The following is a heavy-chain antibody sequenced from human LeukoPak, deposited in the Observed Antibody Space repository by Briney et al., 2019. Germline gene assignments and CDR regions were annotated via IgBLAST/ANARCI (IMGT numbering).Heavy chain of an antibody. CDR2: ISGSGANT. V-gene: IGHV3-23*01. CDR1: GFTFSSYS. J-gene: IGHJ4*02. CDR3: AKDVGSSITARRAFDY. Sequence: TGGSLRLSCAASGFTFSSYSMNWVRQAPGKGLVWVSYISGSGANTYYADSVKGRFTIYRDDSKNTLYLQMNSLRAEDTAIYYCAKDVGSSITARRAFDYWGQGTLVTVSS. D-gene: IGHD6-6*01.